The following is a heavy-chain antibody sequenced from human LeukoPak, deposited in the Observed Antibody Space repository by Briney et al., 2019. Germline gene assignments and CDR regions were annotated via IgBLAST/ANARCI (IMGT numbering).Heavy chain of an antibody. J-gene: IGHJ3*02. Sequence: GESLRISCKCSGHSLTNYWIGWVRQVPGKGLEWMGIIYPGDSDTRYSPSFQGQVTISADKSINTAYLQWSSLKASDTAMYYCASRSGVAIYDAFNIWGQGTMVTVSS. CDR3: ASRSGVAIYDAFNI. CDR2: IYPGDSDT. V-gene: IGHV5-51*01. D-gene: IGHD6-19*01. CDR1: GHSLTNYW.